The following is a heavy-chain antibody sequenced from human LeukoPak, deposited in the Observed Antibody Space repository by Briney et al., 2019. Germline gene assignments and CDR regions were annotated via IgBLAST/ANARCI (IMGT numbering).Heavy chain of an antibody. Sequence: SVKVSCKASGGTFSSYAISWVRQAPGQGLEWMGRIIPIFGTANYAQKFQGRVTITTEESTSTAYMELSSLRSEDTAVYYCARGYYYDSSGYYWSFDPWGQGTLVTVSS. V-gene: IGHV1-69*05. CDR3: ARGYYYDSSGYYWSFDP. J-gene: IGHJ5*02. D-gene: IGHD3-22*01. CDR1: GGTFSSYA. CDR2: IIPIFGTA.